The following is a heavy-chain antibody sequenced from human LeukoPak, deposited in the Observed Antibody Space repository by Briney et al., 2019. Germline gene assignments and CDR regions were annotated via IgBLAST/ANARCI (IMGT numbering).Heavy chain of an antibody. D-gene: IGHD3-3*01. J-gene: IGHJ6*02. CDR3: ARDLNTIFGVVIIGNYYYYGMDV. V-gene: IGHV1-46*01. CDR2: INPSGGST. CDR1: GYTFTSYY. Sequence: ASVKVSCKASGYTFTSYYMHWVRQAPGQGLEWMGIINPSGGSTSYAQKFQGRVTMTRDTSTSTVYMELSSLRSEDTAVYYCARDLNTIFGVVIIGNYYYYGMDVWGQGTTVTVSS.